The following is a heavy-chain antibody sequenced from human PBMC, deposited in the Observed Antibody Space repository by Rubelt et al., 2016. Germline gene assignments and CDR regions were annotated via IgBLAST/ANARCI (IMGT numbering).Heavy chain of an antibody. CDR3: ARGQDSSGSAWYYYYMDV. J-gene: IGHJ6*03. Sequence: QVQLQQWGAGLLKPSETLSLTCAVYGGSFSGYYWSWIRQPPGKGLEWIGEINHSGSTNYNPSLKSRVIISVDTSKNQFSLKLSSVTAADTAVYYCARGQDSSGSAWYYYYMDVWGKGTTVTVSS. V-gene: IGHV4-34*01. CDR2: INHSGST. CDR1: GGSFSGYY. D-gene: IGHD3-22*01.